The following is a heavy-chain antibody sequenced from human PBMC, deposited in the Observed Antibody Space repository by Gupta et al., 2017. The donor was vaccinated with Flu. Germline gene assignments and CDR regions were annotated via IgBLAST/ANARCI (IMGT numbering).Heavy chain of an antibody. Sequence: EVQLLQSGGGLVQPGGSLRLSCAASGFTFSSYAMTWVRQAPGKGLDWVSTIDRSGDNSYYADYVEGRFTISRDNSRNTLSLQMNSLRAEDTAGYYCVKDSWDNIVVLAADDDDGGQGTLVVVSS. CDR1: GFTFSSYA. D-gene: IGHD2-15*01. J-gene: IGHJ4*02. V-gene: IGHV3-23*01. CDR3: VKDSWDNIVVLAADDDD. CDR2: IDRSGDNS.